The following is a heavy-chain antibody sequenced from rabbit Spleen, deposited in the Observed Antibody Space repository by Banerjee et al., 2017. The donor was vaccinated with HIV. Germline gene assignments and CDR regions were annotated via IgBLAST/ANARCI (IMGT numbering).Heavy chain of an antibody. CDR3: AQAGYGGAGYAKDFRL. CDR2: IDAGSSGST. J-gene: IGHJ4*01. D-gene: IGHD6-1*01. CDR1: GIDFSSYYD. Sequence: QSLEESGGGLVQPGASLTLTCKASGIDFSSYYDMCWVRQAPGKGPEWIACIDAGSSGSTYYASWAKGRFTISKTSSTTVTLQMTSLTAADTATYFCAQAGYGGAGYAKDFRLWGPGTLVTVS. V-gene: IGHV1S40*01.